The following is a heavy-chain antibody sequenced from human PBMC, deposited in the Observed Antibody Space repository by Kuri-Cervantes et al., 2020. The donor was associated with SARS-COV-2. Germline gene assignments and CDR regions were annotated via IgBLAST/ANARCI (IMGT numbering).Heavy chain of an antibody. CDR1: GFTFSSYS. Sequence: GESLKISCAASGFTFSSYSMNWVRQAPGKGLEWVSYISSSSSTIYYADSVKGRFTISRDNAKNSLYLQMDSLRAEDTAVYYCAKSRTGVGDSTDYWGPGTLVTVSS. V-gene: IGHV3-48*01. J-gene: IGHJ4*02. D-gene: IGHD1-26*01. CDR2: ISSSSSTI. CDR3: AKSRTGVGDSTDY.